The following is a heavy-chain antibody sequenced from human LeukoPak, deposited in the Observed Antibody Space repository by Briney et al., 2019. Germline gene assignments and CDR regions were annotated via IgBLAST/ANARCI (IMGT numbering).Heavy chain of an antibody. CDR1: DGSISSSSDS. V-gene: IGHV4-39*07. D-gene: IGHD3-3*01. Sequence: SETLSLTCTVSDGSISSSSDSWGWIRQPPGKGVEWIGSIDYSGTTYYNPSLKSRVTISVDASKNQFSLKVRSMTAADTAMYYCARRGGLTSFGVNVEYYFDNWGQGSLVTVSS. J-gene: IGHJ4*02. CDR2: IDYSGTT. CDR3: ARRGGLTSFGVNVEYYFDN.